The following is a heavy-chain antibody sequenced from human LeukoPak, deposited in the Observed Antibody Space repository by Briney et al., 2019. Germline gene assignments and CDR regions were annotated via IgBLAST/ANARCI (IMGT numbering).Heavy chain of an antibody. J-gene: IGHJ4*02. CDR2: IQYDGSNK. D-gene: IGHD4-17*01. CDR3: ARHLTYAFDY. V-gene: IGHV3-30*02. CDR1: GFSFSTYD. Sequence: GGSLRLSCAAAGFSFSTYDMHWVRQAPGKGLEWVAYIQYDGSNKYFADSVKGRFTISRDNSKSTLYLQMNSLRAEDTAVYYCARHLTYAFDYWGQGTLVTVSS.